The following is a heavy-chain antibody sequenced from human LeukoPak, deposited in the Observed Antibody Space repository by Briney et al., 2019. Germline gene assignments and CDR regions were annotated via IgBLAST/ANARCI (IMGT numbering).Heavy chain of an antibody. J-gene: IGHJ3*02. CDR2: ISSDGSST. V-gene: IGHV3-74*01. CDR1: GFTFGSHG. D-gene: IGHD3-9*01. CDR3: AREYYDILTGYYKSAFDI. Sequence: GGSLRLSCAVSGFTFGSHGMTWVRQTPGKGLVWVAGISSDGSSTSYADSVKGRFTISRDNAKNTLYLQMNSLRAEDTAVYYCAREYYDILTGYYKSAFDIWGQGTMVTVSS.